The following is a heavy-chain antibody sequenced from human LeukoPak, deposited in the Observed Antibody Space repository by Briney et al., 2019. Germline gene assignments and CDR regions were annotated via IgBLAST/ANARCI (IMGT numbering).Heavy chain of an antibody. CDR1: GFTFSSYW. CDR3: ARDREIVGGTTFDY. J-gene: IGHJ4*02. CDR2: IKQDGSEK. D-gene: IGHD1-26*01. Sequence: GGSLRLSCAASGFTFSSYWMSWVRQAPGKGLERVSKIKQDGSEKYYVDSVKGRFTISRDNAKNSLYLQMNSLRAEDTAVYYCARDREIVGGTTFDYWGQGTLVTVSS. V-gene: IGHV3-7*03.